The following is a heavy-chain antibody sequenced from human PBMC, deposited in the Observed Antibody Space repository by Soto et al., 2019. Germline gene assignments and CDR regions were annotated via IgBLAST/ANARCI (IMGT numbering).Heavy chain of an antibody. CDR3: ARDARGDEAPMDY. Sequence: PSETLSLTCAVSGGSISSSNWWSWVRQPPGKGLEWIGEIYHSGSTNYNPSLKSRVTISVDKSKNQFSLNLSSVTAADTAVYYCARDARGDEAPMDYWGQGTLVTVS. D-gene: IGHD3-10*01. J-gene: IGHJ4*02. CDR1: GGSISSSNW. V-gene: IGHV4-4*02. CDR2: IYHSGST.